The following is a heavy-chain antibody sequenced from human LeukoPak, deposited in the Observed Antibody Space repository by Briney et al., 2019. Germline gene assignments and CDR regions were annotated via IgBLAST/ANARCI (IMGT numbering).Heavy chain of an antibody. Sequence: GESLKISCQGFGYSFTSYWIGWLRQMPGKGMKWLGVIYPGDSRIRYNPSFQGQVTISVDKSISTAYLQWVSLRASDSAMYYCACRDLTSTWSFPWGQGTLVTVSS. CDR2: IYPGDSRI. V-gene: IGHV5-51*01. CDR1: GYSFTSYW. J-gene: IGHJ5*02. D-gene: IGHD6-13*01. CDR3: ACRDLTSTWSFP.